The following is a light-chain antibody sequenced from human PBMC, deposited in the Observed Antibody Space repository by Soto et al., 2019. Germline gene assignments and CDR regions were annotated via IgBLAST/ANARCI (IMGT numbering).Light chain of an antibody. CDR3: QQCNNWPPLT. CDR2: GAS. J-gene: IGKJ4*01. V-gene: IGKV3-15*01. CDR1: QNIESN. Sequence: EVVMTQSPVTLSVSPGERDTLSCRASQNIESNLAWYQQKPGQSPRLLIYGASTRASGIPARFSGSGYGTEFTLTISSLQSEDFAVYYCQQCNNWPPLTFGGGTKVEIK.